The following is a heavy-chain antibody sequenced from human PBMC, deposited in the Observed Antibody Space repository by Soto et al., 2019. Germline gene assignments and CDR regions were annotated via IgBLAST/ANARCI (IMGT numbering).Heavy chain of an antibody. D-gene: IGHD6-6*01. J-gene: IGHJ5*02. Sequence: GGSLRLSCAASGFTFSSYAMSWVRQAPGKGLEWVSAISGSGGSTYYADSVKGRFTISRDNSKNTLYLQMNSLRAEDTAVYYCAKGLRGYSSSSGLHWFDPWGQGTLVTVSS. CDR2: ISGSGGST. CDR3: AKGLRGYSSSSGLHWFDP. V-gene: IGHV3-23*01. CDR1: GFTFSSYA.